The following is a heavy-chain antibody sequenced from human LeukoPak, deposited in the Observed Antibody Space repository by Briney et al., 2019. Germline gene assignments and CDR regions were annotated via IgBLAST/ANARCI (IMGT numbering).Heavy chain of an antibody. CDR1: GFTFSSYA. D-gene: IGHD3-22*01. CDR2: ISGSGGST. CDR3: ARAYYYDSSGPLDY. J-gene: IGHJ4*02. Sequence: GGSLRLSCAASGFTFSSYAMSWVRQAPGKGLEWVSAISGSGGSTYYADSVKGRFTISRDNSKNTLYLQMNSLRAEDTAVYYRARAYYYDSSGPLDYWGQGTLVTVSS. V-gene: IGHV3-23*01.